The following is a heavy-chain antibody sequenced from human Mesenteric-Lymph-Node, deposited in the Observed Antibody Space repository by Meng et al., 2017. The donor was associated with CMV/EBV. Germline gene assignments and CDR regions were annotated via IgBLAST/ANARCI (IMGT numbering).Heavy chain of an antibody. V-gene: IGHV3-23*01. CDR3: AKDLRGYSNDY. D-gene: IGHD5-12*01. CDR1: GFTFSSYA. J-gene: IGHJ4*02. CDR2: INNSGDKT. Sequence: GGSLRLSCAASGFTFSSYAMTWVRQAPGKGLECISAINNSGDKTYYAASVKGRFTFSRDNSRNTLFLQMNSLRVEDTAVYYCAKDLRGYSNDYWGQGTLVTVSS.